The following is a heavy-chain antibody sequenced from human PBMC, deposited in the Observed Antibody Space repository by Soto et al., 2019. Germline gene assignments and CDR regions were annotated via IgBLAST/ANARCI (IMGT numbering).Heavy chain of an antibody. Sequence: GGSLRLSCAASGFTFSSYAMHWVRQAPGKGLEYVSAISSNGGSTYYANSVKGRFTISRDNSKNTLYLQMGSLRAEDMAVYYCARDEMSTLTCFDYWGQGTLVTVS. J-gene: IGHJ4*02. CDR3: ARDEMSTLTCFDY. CDR1: GFTFSSYA. CDR2: ISSNGGST. D-gene: IGHD1-1*01. V-gene: IGHV3-64*01.